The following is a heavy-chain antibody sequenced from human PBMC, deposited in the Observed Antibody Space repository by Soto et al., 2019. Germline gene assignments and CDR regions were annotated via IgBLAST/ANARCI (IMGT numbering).Heavy chain of an antibody. V-gene: IGHV3-23*01. CDR1: GFPFSSYA. CDR2: ISGSGGIT. D-gene: IGHD1-1*01. Sequence: GSLRLSFAASGFPFSSYAMSWVRQAPGKGLEWVSGISGSGGITYYADSVKGRFTISRDNSKNTLYLQMNSLRADDTAVYFCAKSLSASPNYFFDSWGQGTLVTVSS. J-gene: IGHJ4*02. CDR3: AKSLSASPNYFFDS.